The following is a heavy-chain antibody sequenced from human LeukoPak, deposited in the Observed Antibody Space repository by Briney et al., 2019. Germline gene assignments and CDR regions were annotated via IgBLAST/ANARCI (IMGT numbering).Heavy chain of an antibody. Sequence: SETLSLTCTVSGDSISSYYWSWIRQPPGRGLEWIGYIYYSGSTNYSPSLKSRVTISVDTSKSQLSLRLSSVTAADTAVYYCARGYYDSSGYNDYWGQGTLVTVSS. D-gene: IGHD3-22*01. J-gene: IGHJ4*02. CDR1: GDSISSYY. CDR3: ARGYYDSSGYNDY. CDR2: IYYSGST. V-gene: IGHV4-59*01.